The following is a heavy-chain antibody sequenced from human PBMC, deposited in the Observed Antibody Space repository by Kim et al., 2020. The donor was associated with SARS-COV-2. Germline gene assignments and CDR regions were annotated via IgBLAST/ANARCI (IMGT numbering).Heavy chain of an antibody. Sequence: ASVKVSCKASGYTFTSYGISWVRQAPGQGLEWMGWISAYNGNTNYAQKLQGRVTMTTDTSTSTAYMELRSLRSDDTAVYYCARRMGRGSYSYYYYYMDVWGKGTTVTVSS. V-gene: IGHV1-18*01. D-gene: IGHD1-26*01. J-gene: IGHJ6*03. CDR1: GYTFTSYG. CDR3: ARRMGRGSYSYYYYYMDV. CDR2: ISAYNGNT.